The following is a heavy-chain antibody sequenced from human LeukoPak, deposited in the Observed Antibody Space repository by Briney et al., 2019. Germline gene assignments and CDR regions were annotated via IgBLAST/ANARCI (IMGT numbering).Heavy chain of an antibody. CDR2: ISCSGGST. J-gene: IGHJ5*02. D-gene: IGHD2-8*02. V-gene: IGHV3-23*01. Sequence: PAGSLRLSCAASGFTFSSYAMSWVRQAPGKGLDWVSPISCSGGSTYYADSVKGPFTISRDNSKSTLYLQMNSLRAEDTVVYYCAKGVSSVVYALNCFDPWGQGTLVTVSS. CDR1: GFTFSSYA. CDR3: AKGVSSVVYALNCFDP.